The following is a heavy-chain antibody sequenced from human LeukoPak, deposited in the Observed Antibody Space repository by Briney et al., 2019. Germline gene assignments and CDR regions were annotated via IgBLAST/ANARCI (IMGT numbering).Heavy chain of an antibody. V-gene: IGHV5-51*01. Sequence: GESLKISCQGSGYDFTTHWIGWVRQMPGKGLEWMRIIYPDDSDTRYSPSFQGQVAISADKSITTAYLQWSSLKASDTAMYYCARLNADTAMVIDAFEIWGQGTKVTVSS. CDR3: ARLNADTAMVIDAFEI. D-gene: IGHD5-18*01. J-gene: IGHJ3*02. CDR1: GYDFTTHW. CDR2: IYPDDSDT.